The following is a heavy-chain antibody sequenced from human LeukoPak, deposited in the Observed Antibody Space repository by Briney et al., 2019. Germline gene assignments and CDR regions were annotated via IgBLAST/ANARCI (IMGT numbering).Heavy chain of an antibody. V-gene: IGHV3-21*01. CDR2: ISSSSSYI. D-gene: IGHD5-18*01. Sequence: LGGSLRLSCAASGFTFSSYSMNWVRQAPGKGLEWVSSISSSSSYIYYADSVKGRFTISRDNAKNSLYLQMNSLRAEDTAVYYCARERYSYGPADFDYWGQGTLVTVSS. CDR3: ARERYSYGPADFDY. J-gene: IGHJ4*02. CDR1: GFTFSSYS.